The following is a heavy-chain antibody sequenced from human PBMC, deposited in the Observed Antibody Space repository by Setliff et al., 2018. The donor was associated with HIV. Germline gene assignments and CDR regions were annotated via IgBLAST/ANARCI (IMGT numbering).Heavy chain of an antibody. Sequence: HPGGSLRLSCAASGFTFSSHGMYWVRQAPGKGLEWVSSISGSGGSTYYADSVKGRFTISRDNSKNTLYLQMNSLRAEDTAVYYCGKAPYPQYYYYYMDVWGKGTTVTVSS. CDR2: ISGSGGST. V-gene: IGHV3-23*01. CDR1: GFTFSSHG. D-gene: IGHD3-16*01. CDR3: GKAPYPQYYYYYMDV. J-gene: IGHJ6*03.